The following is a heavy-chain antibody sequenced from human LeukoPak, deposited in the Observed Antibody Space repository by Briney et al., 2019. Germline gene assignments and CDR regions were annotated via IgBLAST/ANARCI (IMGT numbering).Heavy chain of an antibody. D-gene: IGHD4-11*01. CDR3: ARGLGLDY. Sequence: GASVKVSCQASGYSLHAYYMHWLRPARGQGLEWMGWVNPSSGGTKFAQKCQGRVTMARDTSISTTYMELSRLTSDDTAVYYCARGLGLDYWGQGTLVTVSS. CDR2: VNPSSGGT. J-gene: IGHJ4*02. V-gene: IGHV1-2*02. CDR1: GYSLHAYY.